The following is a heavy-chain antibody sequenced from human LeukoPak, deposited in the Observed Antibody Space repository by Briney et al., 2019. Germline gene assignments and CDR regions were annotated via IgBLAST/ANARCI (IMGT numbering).Heavy chain of an antibody. V-gene: IGHV1-18*01. Sequence: GASVNVSCKASGYTFTSYGISWVRQAPGQGLEWMGWISAYNGNTNYAQKLQGRVTMTTDTSTSTAYMELRSLRSDDTAVYYCARGGIAALVYYYGMDVWGQGTTVTVSS. D-gene: IGHD6-13*01. CDR2: ISAYNGNT. CDR1: GYTFTSYG. CDR3: ARGGIAALVYYYGMDV. J-gene: IGHJ6*02.